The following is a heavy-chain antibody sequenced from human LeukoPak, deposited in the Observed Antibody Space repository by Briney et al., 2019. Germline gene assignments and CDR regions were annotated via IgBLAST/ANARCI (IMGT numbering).Heavy chain of an antibody. CDR1: GGSISSGSYY. CDR3: ARESVVVVALSPGYYYYYMDV. Sequence: SETLSLTCTVSGGSISSGSYYWSWIRQPAGKGLEWIGRTYTSGSTNYNPSLKSRVTISVDTSKNQFSLKLSSVTAADTAVYYCARESVVVVALSPGYYYYYMDVWGKGTTVTISS. J-gene: IGHJ6*03. CDR2: TYTSGST. V-gene: IGHV4-61*02. D-gene: IGHD2-15*01.